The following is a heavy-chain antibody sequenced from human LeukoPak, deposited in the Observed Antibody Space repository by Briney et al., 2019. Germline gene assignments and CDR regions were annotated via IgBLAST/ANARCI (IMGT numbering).Heavy chain of an antibody. J-gene: IGHJ4*02. Sequence: PGGSLRLSCAASGFTFSSYAMHWVRQAPGKGLEYVSAITNNGGSTYYGNSVKGRFTISRDNSKNTLYLQMGSLRADDMAVYYCARDGSDCRGGTCDRGPYDYWGQGTLVTVSP. CDR2: ITNNGGST. CDR3: ARDGSDCRGGTCDRGPYDY. V-gene: IGHV3-64*01. CDR1: GFTFSSYA. D-gene: IGHD2-15*01.